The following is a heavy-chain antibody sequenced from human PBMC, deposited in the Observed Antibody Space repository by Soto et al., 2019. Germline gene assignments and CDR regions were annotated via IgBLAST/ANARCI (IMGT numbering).Heavy chain of an antibody. D-gene: IGHD5-18*01. CDR3: ARDYRWVQRRKYYYYGMDV. V-gene: IGHV1-46*01. Sequence: QVQLVQSGAEVKKPGASVKVSCKASGYTFTSYYMHWVRQAPGQGLEWMGIINPSGGSTSYAQKFQGRVTMTRDTSTSTVYMERSSLRSEDTAVYYCARDYRWVQRRKYYYYGMDVWGQGTTVTVSS. J-gene: IGHJ6*02. CDR2: INPSGGST. CDR1: GYTFTSYY.